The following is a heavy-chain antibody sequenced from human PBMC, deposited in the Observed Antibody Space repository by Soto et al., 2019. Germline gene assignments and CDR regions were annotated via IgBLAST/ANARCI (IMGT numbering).Heavy chain of an antibody. Sequence: PSQTLSLTCTVSGGSIRSYYWSWIRQPPGKGLEWIGYIYYSGSTNYDPALKSRVTISVDTSKNQFSLRVSSVTAADTAVYYCAREVQLERRWGYYCDYWGQGTLVTVSS. V-gene: IGHV4-59*01. D-gene: IGHD1-1*01. CDR2: IYYSGST. CDR3: AREVQLERRWGYYCDY. CDR1: GGSIRSYY. J-gene: IGHJ4*02.